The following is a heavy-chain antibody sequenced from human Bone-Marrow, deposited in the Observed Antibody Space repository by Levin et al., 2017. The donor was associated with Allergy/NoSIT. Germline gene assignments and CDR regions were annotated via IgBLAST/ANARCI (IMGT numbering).Heavy chain of an antibody. Sequence: SQTLSLTCSVSCGSIRSGGHYWSWIRQHPGKGLEWIGYIYHSGSTDYNPSVKSRVTISVDTSKNNFSLRLSSVTAADTAVYYCARSLAAAGDFDHWGQGTLVTVSS. CDR2: IYHSGST. CDR1: CGSIRSGGHY. V-gene: IGHV4-31*03. D-gene: IGHD6-13*01. J-gene: IGHJ4*02. CDR3: ARSLAAAGDFDH.